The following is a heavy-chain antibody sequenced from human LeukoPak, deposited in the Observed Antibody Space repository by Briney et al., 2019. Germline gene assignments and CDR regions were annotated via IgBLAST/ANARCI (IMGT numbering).Heavy chain of an antibody. J-gene: IGHJ3*02. V-gene: IGHV1-8*02. Sequence: APVKVSCKASGYTFTSYDINWVRQATGQGLEWMGYMNPASGHTGYAQKFQGRVTLTTNTSISTAYMELSSLRSEDTAVYYCARVPREIASIWGQGTMVTVSS. CDR1: GYTFTSYD. D-gene: IGHD3-16*02. CDR2: MNPASGHT. CDR3: ARVPREIASI.